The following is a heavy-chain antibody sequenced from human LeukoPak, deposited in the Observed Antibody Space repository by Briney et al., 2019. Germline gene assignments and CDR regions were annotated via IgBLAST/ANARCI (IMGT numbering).Heavy chain of an antibody. CDR2: IWYDGSNK. CDR1: GFTLSSYG. CDR3: ARDRTVYSSSWFDY. J-gene: IGHJ4*02. Sequence: GGSLRLSCAASGFTLSSYGMHWVRQAPGKGLEWVAVIWYDGSNKYYADSVKGRFTISRDNSKNTLYLQMNSLRAEDTAVYYCARDRTVYSSSWFDYWGQGTLVTVSS. D-gene: IGHD6-13*01. V-gene: IGHV3-33*01.